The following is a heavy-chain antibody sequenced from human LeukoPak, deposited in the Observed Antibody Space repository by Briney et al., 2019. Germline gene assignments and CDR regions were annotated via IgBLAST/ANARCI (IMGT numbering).Heavy chain of an antibody. D-gene: IGHD6-19*01. CDR2: IYYSGST. V-gene: IGHV4-39*07. CDR1: GGSISSSSYY. Sequence: SETLSLTCTVSGGSISSSSYYWGWIRQPPGKGLEWIGSIYYSGSTYYNPSLKSRVTISVDTSKNQFSLKLSSVTAADTAVYYCAGRSGSAVADYWGQGTLVTVSS. J-gene: IGHJ4*02. CDR3: AGRSGSAVADY.